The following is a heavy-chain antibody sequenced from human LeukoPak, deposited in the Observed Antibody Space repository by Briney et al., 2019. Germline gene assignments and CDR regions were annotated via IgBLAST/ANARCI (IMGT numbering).Heavy chain of an antibody. CDR1: GGSISSSSYY. Sequence: PSETLSFTCTVSGGSISSSSYYWGWIRQPPGKGLEWIGTIYYSGSTFYNPSLKSRVTISVDTSNDQFSLKLSSVTATDTAVYYCATYCSTTSCPHRRAFDIWGQGTMVTVSS. CDR3: ATYCSTTSCPHRRAFDI. D-gene: IGHD2-2*01. J-gene: IGHJ3*02. V-gene: IGHV4-39*01. CDR2: IYYSGST.